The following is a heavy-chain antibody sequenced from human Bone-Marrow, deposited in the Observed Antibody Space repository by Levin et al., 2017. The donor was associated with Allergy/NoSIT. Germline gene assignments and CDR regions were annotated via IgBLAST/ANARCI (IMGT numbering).Heavy chain of an antibody. D-gene: IGHD3-10*01. Sequence: ASVKVSCKASGYSITAYYMHWVRQAPGQGLEWMGWINPNSGGINYAQKFQGRVTMTRDTSISTAYMELSRLRSDDTAVYYCARSQSMVRGVVRGSDSWGQGTMVTVSS. J-gene: IGHJ3*02. CDR3: ARSQSMVRGVVRGSDS. CDR1: GYSITAYY. V-gene: IGHV1-2*02. CDR2: INPNSGGI.